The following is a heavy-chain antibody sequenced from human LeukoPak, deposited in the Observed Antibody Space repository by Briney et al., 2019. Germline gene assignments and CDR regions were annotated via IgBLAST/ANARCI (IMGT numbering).Heavy chain of an antibody. CDR3: AKDIELGGGLLGAFDY. D-gene: IGHD2/OR15-2a*01. Sequence: PGGSLRLSCAASGFTFDDYAMHRVRQAPGKGLEWVSGISWNSGSIGYADSVKGRFTISRDNAKNSLYLQMNSLRPEDTALYYCAKDIELGGGLLGAFDYWGQGTLVTVSS. J-gene: IGHJ4*02. CDR1: GFTFDDYA. V-gene: IGHV3-9*01. CDR2: ISWNSGSI.